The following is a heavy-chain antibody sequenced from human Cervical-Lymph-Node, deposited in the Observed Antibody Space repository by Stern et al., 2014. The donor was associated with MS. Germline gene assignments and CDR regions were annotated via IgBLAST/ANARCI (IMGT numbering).Heavy chain of an antibody. CDR3: TRAGEAQWLVPFDY. V-gene: IGHV3-49*01. CDR1: GFTFHDYA. D-gene: IGHD6-19*01. CDR2: IRSKDYGGSP. J-gene: IGHJ4*02. Sequence: EVQLVQSGGGLVQPGRSLRLSCSASGFTFHDYAMSWFRQAPEKGLEWVGFIRSKDYGGSPEYTASVKGRFTISRDDSKSIAYLQMDSLKSEDTAVYYCTRAGEAQWLVPFDYWGQGTLVTVSS.